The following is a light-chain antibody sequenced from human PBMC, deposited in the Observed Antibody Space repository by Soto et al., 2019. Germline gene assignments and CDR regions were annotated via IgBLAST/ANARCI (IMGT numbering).Light chain of an antibody. CDR2: EGS. Sequence: QSVLTQPASVSGSPGQSITLSCTGTSSDVGSYNLVSWYQQHPGKAPKLMIYEGSKRPSGVSNRFSGSKSGNTASLTISGLQAEDEADYYCCSYVGSSTLVFGGGTKLTVL. CDR3: CSYVGSSTLV. CDR1: SSDVGSYNL. V-gene: IGLV2-23*01. J-gene: IGLJ3*02.